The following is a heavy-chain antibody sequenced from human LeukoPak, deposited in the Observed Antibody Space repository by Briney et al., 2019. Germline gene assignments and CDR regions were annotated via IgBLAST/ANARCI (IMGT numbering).Heavy chain of an antibody. CDR1: GGTFSSYA. V-gene: IGHV1-69*06. Sequence: SVKVSCKASGGTFSSYAISWVRQAPGQGLEWMGGIIPIFGTANYAQKFQGRVTITADKSTSTAYMELSSLRSEDTAVYYCARGDSSSSGDYFDYWGQGTLVTVSS. CDR2: IIPIFGTA. D-gene: IGHD6-6*01. CDR3: ARGDSSSSGDYFDY. J-gene: IGHJ4*02.